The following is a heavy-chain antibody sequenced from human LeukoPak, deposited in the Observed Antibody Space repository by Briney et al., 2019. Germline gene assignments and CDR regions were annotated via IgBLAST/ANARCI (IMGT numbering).Heavy chain of an antibody. J-gene: IGHJ3*02. CDR3: ATTTGTTHDAFDI. D-gene: IGHD1-1*01. Sequence: GASVKVSCKASGYTFTGYYMHWVRQAPGQGLEWMGWINPNSGGTNYAQKFQGRVTMTRDTSISTAYMELSRLRSDDTAVYYCATTTGTTHDAFDIWGQGTMVTVSS. V-gene: IGHV1-2*02. CDR1: GYTFTGYY. CDR2: INPNSGGT.